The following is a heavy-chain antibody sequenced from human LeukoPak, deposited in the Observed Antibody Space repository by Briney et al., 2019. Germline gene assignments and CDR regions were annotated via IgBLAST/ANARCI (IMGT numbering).Heavy chain of an antibody. CDR2: IYYSGST. J-gene: IGHJ4*02. CDR1: GGSISGYY. Sequence: SETLSLTCTVSGGSISGYYWSWIRQPPGKGLEWIGYIYYSGSTNNNPSLNSRATISVDTSKNHFSLNLRSVTAADTAVYYCARGYYDSSGQYTFDYWGQGTLVTVSS. D-gene: IGHD3-22*01. V-gene: IGHV4-59*01. CDR3: ARGYYDSSGQYTFDY.